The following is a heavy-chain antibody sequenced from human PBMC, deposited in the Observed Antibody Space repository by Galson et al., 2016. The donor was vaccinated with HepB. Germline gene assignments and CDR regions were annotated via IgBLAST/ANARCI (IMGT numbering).Heavy chain of an antibody. Sequence: ISGDSVSSKSAAWNWIRHSPSRGLEWLGRTYHTSNWYSDYAVSVKSRITINPDTSKNQFSLQLNSVTPEDTAVYYCARGHLVVPSSFYFDYWGQGSLVTVAS. CDR1: GDSVSSKSAA. D-gene: IGHD2-15*01. CDR3: ARGHLVVPSSFYFDY. V-gene: IGHV6-1*01. CDR2: TYHTSNWYS. J-gene: IGHJ4*02.